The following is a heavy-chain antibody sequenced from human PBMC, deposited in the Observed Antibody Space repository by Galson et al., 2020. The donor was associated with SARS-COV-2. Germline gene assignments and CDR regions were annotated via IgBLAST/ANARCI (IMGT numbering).Heavy chain of an antibody. CDR1: DFTFATYA. V-gene: IGHV3-23*01. D-gene: IGHD3-22*01. CDR2: IGPGGGTT. CDR3: AKDRGYYSGIDAFDV. Sequence: GGSLRLSCAASDFTFATYAMSWVRQAPGKGLEWVSAIGPGGGTTHYADSVKGQFTISRDNSKNTLYLQMNSLRAEDTAVYYCAKDRGYYSGIDAFDVWGQGTMVTVSS. J-gene: IGHJ3*01.